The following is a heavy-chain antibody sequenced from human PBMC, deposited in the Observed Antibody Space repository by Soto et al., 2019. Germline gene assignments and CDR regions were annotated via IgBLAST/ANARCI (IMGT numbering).Heavy chain of an antibody. Sequence: QVQLQQWGAGLLKPSETLSLTCAVYGGSFSGYYWSWIRQPPGKGLEWIGEINQSGSTNYNPSLKSRVTISVATSKNQFSLKLTSVTAADTAVYYCARTYSSSWSPFEYWGQGTLVTVSS. CDR1: GGSFSGYY. J-gene: IGHJ4*02. CDR2: INQSGST. V-gene: IGHV4-34*01. D-gene: IGHD6-13*01. CDR3: ARTYSSSWSPFEY.